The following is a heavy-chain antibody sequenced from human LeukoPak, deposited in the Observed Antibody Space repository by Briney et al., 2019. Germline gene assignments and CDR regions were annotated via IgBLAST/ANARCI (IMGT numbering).Heavy chain of an antibody. CDR1: GFTFSSYS. V-gene: IGHV3-21*01. D-gene: IGHD6-13*01. CDR3: ARDTTNLAAAGDFSWFDP. CDR2: ISSSSSYI. J-gene: IGHJ5*02. Sequence: PGGSLRLSCAASGFTFSSYSMNWVRQAPGKGLEWVSSISSSSSYIYYADSVKGRFTISRDNAKNSLYLQMNSLRAEDTAVYYCARDTTNLAAAGDFSWFDPWGQGTLVTVSS.